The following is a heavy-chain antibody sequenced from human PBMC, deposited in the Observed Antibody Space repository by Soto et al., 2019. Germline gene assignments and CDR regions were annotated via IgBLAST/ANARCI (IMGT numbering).Heavy chain of an antibody. CDR3: SRSILGSVAGPYYFDY. CDR1: GLTFSRDG. CDR2: ITDNGGST. V-gene: IGHV3-23*01. J-gene: IGHJ4*02. D-gene: IGHD1-26*01. Sequence: GGSLRLSCAASGLTFSRDGMSWVRQAPGKGLEWVSLITDNGGSTYYADSVKGRFTISRDNTKNTLFLQMNSLRAEDTAVYYCSRSILGSVAGPYYFDYWGQGTLVTVSS.